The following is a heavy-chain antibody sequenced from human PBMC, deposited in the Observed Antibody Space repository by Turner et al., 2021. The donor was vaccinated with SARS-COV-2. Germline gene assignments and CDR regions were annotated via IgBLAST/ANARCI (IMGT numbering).Heavy chain of an antibody. D-gene: IGHD3-10*01. CDR1: GFTFSNPA. J-gene: IGHJ4*02. CDR3: ANVGSYFFDY. CDR2: ISSSGGTT. Sequence: EVQLLESGGGLVPPGGSLRLSCAASGFTFSNPAMSWVRQAPGKGLEWVSTISSSGGTTYYADSVKGRFTISRDNSKNTLYLQMNSLRAGDTALYYCANVGSYFFDYWGPGTLVTVSS. V-gene: IGHV3-23*01.